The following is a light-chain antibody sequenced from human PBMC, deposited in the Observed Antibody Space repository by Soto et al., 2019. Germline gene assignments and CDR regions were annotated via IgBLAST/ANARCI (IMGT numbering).Light chain of an antibody. CDR3: QQYGPSPPYT. J-gene: IGKJ2*01. CDR2: AAS. CDR1: QRVGSN. Sequence: EIVMTQSPATLSVSPGEGATLSCRASQRVGSNLAWYQQRPGQAPRLLIYAASSRATGIPDRFSGSGSATDFTLTISRLEPEDSAVYYCQQYGPSPPYTFGQGTKVDIK. V-gene: IGKV3-20*01.